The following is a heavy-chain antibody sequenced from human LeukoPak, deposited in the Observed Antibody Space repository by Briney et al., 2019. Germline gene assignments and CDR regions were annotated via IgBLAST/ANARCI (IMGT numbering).Heavy chain of an antibody. V-gene: IGHV3-30-3*01. J-gene: IGHJ4*02. CDR2: ISYDGSNK. Sequence: GGSLRLSCAASGFTFSSYAMHWVRQAPGKGLEWVAVISYDGSNKYYADSVKGRFTISRDNSKNTLYLQMNSLRAEDTAVYYCARDDTLKKLFLKLDYWGQGTLVTVSS. CDR3: ARDDTLKKLFLKLDY. D-gene: IGHD2/OR15-2a*01. CDR1: GFTFSSYA.